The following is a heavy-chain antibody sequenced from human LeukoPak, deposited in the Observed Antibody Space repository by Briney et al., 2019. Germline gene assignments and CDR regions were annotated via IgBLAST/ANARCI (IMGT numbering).Heavy chain of an antibody. CDR1: GGSINSSSYY. CDR3: ARVRGHRSGEVDY. J-gene: IGHJ4*02. V-gene: IGHV4-39*07. Sequence: PSETLFLTCTVSGGSINSSSYYWGWIRQPPGKGLEWIGRIYTSGSTNYNPSLKSRVTMSVDTSKNQFSLKLSSVTAADTAVYYCARVRGHRSGEVDYWGQGTLVTVSS. D-gene: IGHD6-25*01. CDR2: IYTSGST.